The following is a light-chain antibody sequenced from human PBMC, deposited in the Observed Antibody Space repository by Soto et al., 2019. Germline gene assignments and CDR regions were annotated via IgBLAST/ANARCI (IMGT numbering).Light chain of an antibody. CDR2: KAS. J-gene: IGKJ3*01. CDR1: QSISSW. Sequence: DIQMTQSPSTLSASVGDRVTITCRASQSISSWLAWYQQKPGKAPKLLIYKASSLESGVPSRFSGSGSGTELTLTISSLQPDDFATYYCQQYDSSPCPFGPGTKVDIK. CDR3: QQYDSSPCP. V-gene: IGKV1-5*03.